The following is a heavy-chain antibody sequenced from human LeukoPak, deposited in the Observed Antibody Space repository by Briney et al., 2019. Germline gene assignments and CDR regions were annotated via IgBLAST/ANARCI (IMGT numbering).Heavy chain of an antibody. CDR3: ARRMTSWYIFNY. D-gene: IGHD2-2*02. V-gene: IGHV4-4*02. J-gene: IGHJ4*02. Sequence: PSGTLSLTSSVSGGSISNNNWWSWVRQSPGKGLEWIGNIYHSGTTHYNPSLKSRATISVDKSKNQFSLILNSVTAADTAVYYCARRMTSWYIFNYWGQGTLVTVSS. CDR2: IYHSGTT. CDR1: GGSISNNNW.